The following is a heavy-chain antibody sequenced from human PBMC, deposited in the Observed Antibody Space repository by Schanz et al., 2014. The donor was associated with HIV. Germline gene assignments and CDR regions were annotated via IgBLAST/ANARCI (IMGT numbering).Heavy chain of an antibody. Sequence: QVQLVESGGGVVQPGRSLRPSCAASGFTFSSDGMHWVRQAPGKGLEWVAFISYDGSNKYYADSVKGRFTISRDNSKNTLYLQMNSLRAEDTAVYHCAKVARWDYYNMDVWGQGTTVTVSS. CDR2: ISYDGSNK. V-gene: IGHV3-30*18. CDR1: GFTFSSDG. J-gene: IGHJ6*02. CDR3: AKVARWDYYNMDV.